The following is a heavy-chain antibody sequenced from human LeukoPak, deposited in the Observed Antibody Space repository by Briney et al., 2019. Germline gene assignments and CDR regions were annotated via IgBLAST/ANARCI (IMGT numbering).Heavy chain of an antibody. CDR2: ISSNGGST. J-gene: IGHJ4*02. CDR3: ARGSMDYFDY. D-gene: IGHD3-10*01. CDR1: GFTFSSYA. V-gene: IGHV3-64*01. Sequence: GGSLRLSCAASGFTFSSYAMHWVRQAPRKGLEYVSAISSNGGSTYYANSVKGRFTISRDNSKNTLYLQMGSLRAEDMAVYYCARGSMDYFDYWGQGTLVTVSS.